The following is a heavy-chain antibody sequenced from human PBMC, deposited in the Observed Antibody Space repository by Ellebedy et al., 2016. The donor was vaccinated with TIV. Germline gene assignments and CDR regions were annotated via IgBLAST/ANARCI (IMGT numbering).Heavy chain of an antibody. J-gene: IGHJ4*02. V-gene: IGHV1-2*02. CDR2: INPNSGVA. CDR3: AREGASAGADYFDH. D-gene: IGHD1-26*01. Sequence: AASVKVSCKASGYTFSGHYMHWARHAPGQGLEWIGWINPNSGVANPSLKFQGRVTMTADASVSTVYMEVRSLRADDTAVYYCAREGASAGADYFDHWGQGTLVIVSS. CDR1: GYTFSGHY.